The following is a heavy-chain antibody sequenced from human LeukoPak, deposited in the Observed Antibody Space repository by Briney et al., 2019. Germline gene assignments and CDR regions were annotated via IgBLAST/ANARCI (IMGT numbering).Heavy chain of an antibody. V-gene: IGHV3-11*04. D-gene: IGHD1-7*01. CDR2: ISSSGSTI. J-gene: IGHJ4*02. CDR3: ARDRGWNYEPNFDY. CDR1: GASISSSNYY. Sequence: LSLTCAVSGASISSSNYYWGWVRQAPGKGLEWVSYISSSGSTIYYADSVKGRFTISRDNAKNSLYLQMNSLRAEDTAVYYCARDRGWNYEPNFDYWGQGTLVTVSS.